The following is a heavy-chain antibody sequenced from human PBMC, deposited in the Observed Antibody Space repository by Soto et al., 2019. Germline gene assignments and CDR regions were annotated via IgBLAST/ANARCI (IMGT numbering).Heavy chain of an antibody. Sequence: SGGSLRLSCAASGFTFSDHYMDWVRQAPGKGLEWVGRTRNKANSYTTEYAASVKGRFTISRDDSKNSLYLQMNSLKTEDTAVYYCAREGRNYYYYYYGMDVWGQGTTVTVSS. CDR1: GFTFSDHY. J-gene: IGHJ6*02. D-gene: IGHD1-7*01. CDR3: AREGRNYYYYYYGMDV. V-gene: IGHV3-72*01. CDR2: TRNKANSYTT.